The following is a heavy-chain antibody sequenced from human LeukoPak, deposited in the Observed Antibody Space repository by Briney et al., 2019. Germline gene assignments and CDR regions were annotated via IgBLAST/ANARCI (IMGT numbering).Heavy chain of an antibody. J-gene: IGHJ4*02. CDR1: GGTFSSYA. CDR3: ARSQRGDVDGFDY. Sequence: SVNVSCKASGGTFSSYAISWVRQAPGQGLEWMEGINPIFGTANYAQKFQGRVTITADESTSTAYMELSSLRSEDTAVYYCARSQRGDVDGFDYWGQGTLVTVSS. CDR2: INPIFGTA. D-gene: IGHD3/OR15-3a*01. V-gene: IGHV1-69*13.